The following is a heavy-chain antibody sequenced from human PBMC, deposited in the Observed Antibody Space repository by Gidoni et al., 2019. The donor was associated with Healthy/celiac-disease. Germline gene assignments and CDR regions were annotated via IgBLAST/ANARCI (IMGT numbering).Heavy chain of an antibody. CDR1: GSTFSSYS. V-gene: IGHV3-21*01. CDR2: ISCSSSDI. CDR3: ARDFHYYDSSPPDY. Sequence: EVQLVESGGGLVKPGGSLRLSCAASGSTFSSYSMNWVRQASGKGLEWVSSISCSSSDIYYADTVKGRFTISRYNAKNSLYLKMNSRRAEDTAVYYCARDFHYYDSSPPDYWGQGTLGTVSS. J-gene: IGHJ4*02. D-gene: IGHD3-22*01.